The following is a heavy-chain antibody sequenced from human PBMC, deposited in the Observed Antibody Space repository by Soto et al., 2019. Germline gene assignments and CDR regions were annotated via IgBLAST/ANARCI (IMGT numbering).Heavy chain of an antibody. V-gene: IGHV4-28*01. CDR2: IYYSGTT. CDR3: ARREIQGPIDY. D-gene: IGHD1-26*01. Sequence: SDTLSHTSAVTSYTIISNNWWRWIRQPPGKGLEWIGYIYYSGTTYYNPSLKSRVTMSVDTPKNQFSLKLTSVTAVDTAVYYCARREIQGPIDYWGQG. J-gene: IGHJ4*02. CDR1: SYTIISNNW.